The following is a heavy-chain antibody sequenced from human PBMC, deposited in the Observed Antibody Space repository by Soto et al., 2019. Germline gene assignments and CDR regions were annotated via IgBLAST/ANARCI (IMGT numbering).Heavy chain of an antibody. CDR1: GYSFTSYW. Sequence: PGESLKISCKGSGYSFTSYWIGWVRQMPGKGLEWMGIIYPGDSDTRYSPSFQGQVTIPADKSISTAYLQWSSLKASDTAMYYCARQTPHYYDSSGYQGWPDYWGQGTLVTVSS. D-gene: IGHD3-22*01. V-gene: IGHV5-51*01. J-gene: IGHJ4*02. CDR2: IYPGDSDT. CDR3: ARQTPHYYDSSGYQGWPDY.